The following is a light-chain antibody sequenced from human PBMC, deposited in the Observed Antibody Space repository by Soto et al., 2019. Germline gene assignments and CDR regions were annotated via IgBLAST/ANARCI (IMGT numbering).Light chain of an antibody. V-gene: IGKV1-5*01. CDR2: DAS. Sequence: DIQMTQSPSTLSASVGDRVTITCRASQSIYDWLGWYQQKPGKVPKLLIYDASILESGVPSRFGGSGSGTDFALTISSLQPDDFATYYCQQYNSPSKTFGPGTKVDIK. CDR1: QSIYDW. CDR3: QQYNSPSKT. J-gene: IGKJ1*01.